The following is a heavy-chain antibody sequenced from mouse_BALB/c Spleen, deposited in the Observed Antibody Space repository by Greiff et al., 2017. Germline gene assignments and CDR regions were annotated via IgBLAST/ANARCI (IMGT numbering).Heavy chain of an antibody. CDR3: ARGDYYGSSYAWCAY. Sequence: EVQLQQSGPSLVKPSQTLSLTCSVTGDSITSGYWNWIRKFPGNKLEYMGYISYSGSTYYNPSLKSRISITRDTSKNQYYLQLNSVTTEDTATYYCARGDYYGSSYAWCAYWGQGTLVTVSA. J-gene: IGHJ3*01. CDR2: ISYSGST. CDR1: GDSITSGY. D-gene: IGHD1-1*01. V-gene: IGHV3-8*02.